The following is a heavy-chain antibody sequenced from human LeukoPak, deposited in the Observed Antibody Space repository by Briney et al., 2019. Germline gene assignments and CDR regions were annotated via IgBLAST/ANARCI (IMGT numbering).Heavy chain of an antibody. CDR1: GYTFTGYY. CDR3: AREVVVVPAANWFDP. J-gene: IGHJ5*02. D-gene: IGHD2-2*01. V-gene: IGHV1-2*02. CDR2: INPNSGGT. Sequence: ASVKVSCKASGYTFTGYYMHWVRQAPGQGLEWMGWINPNSGGTNYAQKFQGRVTMTRDTSISTAYMELSRLRSDDTAVYYRAREVVVVPAANWFDPWGQGTLVTVSS.